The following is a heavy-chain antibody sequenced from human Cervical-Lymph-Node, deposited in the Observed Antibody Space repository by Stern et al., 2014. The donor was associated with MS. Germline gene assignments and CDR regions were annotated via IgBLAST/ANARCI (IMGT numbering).Heavy chain of an antibody. V-gene: IGHV4-39*01. CDR2: VYYTGTP. CDR1: GASVSSGSYY. J-gene: IGHJ6*02. Sequence: QVQLQESGPGLVKPSETLSLTCTVSGASVSSGSYYWGWIRQSPGKRLEWIGYVYYTGTPYSNPSLSSRVTISIDTSHKHFFLHLPSVTATDTAVYYCARHDQFLGGMDVWGQGTTVTVSS. CDR3: ARHDQFLGGMDV. D-gene: IGHD3-3*01.